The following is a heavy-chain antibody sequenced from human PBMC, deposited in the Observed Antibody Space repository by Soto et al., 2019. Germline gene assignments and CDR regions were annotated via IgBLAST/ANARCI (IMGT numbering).Heavy chain of an antibody. D-gene: IGHD3-3*01. CDR3: AKGRAITVYGVDILFDY. CDR2: ISGSGDNT. Sequence: GGSLRLSCKASGFSFSDYAMTWVRQAPGKGLEWVSVISGSGDNTFCAASVKGRFAISRDNSKNVLYLQMNSLSADDAAVYFCAKGRAITVYGVDILFDYWGLGTLVTVSS. CDR1: GFSFSDYA. J-gene: IGHJ4*01. V-gene: IGHV3-23*01.